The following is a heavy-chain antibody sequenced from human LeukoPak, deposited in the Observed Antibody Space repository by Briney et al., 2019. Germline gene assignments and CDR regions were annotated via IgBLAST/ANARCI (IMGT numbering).Heavy chain of an antibody. Sequence: PSETLSLTCAVYGGSFSGYYWSWIRQPPGKGLEWIGEINHSGSTNYNPSLKSRVTISVDTSKNQFSLKLSSVTAADTAVYYCARLVSSGYLFDYWGQGTLVTVSS. J-gene: IGHJ4*02. D-gene: IGHD2-15*01. CDR3: ARLVSSGYLFDY. CDR2: INHSGST. V-gene: IGHV4-34*01. CDR1: GGSFSGYY.